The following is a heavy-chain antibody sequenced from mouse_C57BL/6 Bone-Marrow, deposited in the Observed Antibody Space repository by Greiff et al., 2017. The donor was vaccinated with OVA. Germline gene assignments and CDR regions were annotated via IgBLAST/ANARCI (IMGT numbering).Heavy chain of an antibody. CDR2: INPNNGGT. V-gene: IGHV1-22*01. D-gene: IGHD1-1*01. Sequence: EVKLIESGPELVKPGASVKMSCKASGYTFTDYNMHWVKQSHGKSLEWIGYINPNNGGTSYNQKFKGKATLTVNKSSSTAYMELRSLTSEDSAVYYCARSRYGSSYEYFDVWGTGTTVTVSS. CDR3: ARSRYGSSYEYFDV. J-gene: IGHJ1*03. CDR1: GYTFTDYN.